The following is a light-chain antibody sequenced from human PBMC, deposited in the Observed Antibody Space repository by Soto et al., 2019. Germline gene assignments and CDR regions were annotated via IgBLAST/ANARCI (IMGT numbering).Light chain of an antibody. CDR1: SSDVGGYNY. CDR2: EVS. J-gene: IGLJ1*01. CDR3: NSYTSRSTIYV. Sequence: QSALAQPASVSGSPGQSITISCTGTSSDVGGYNYVSWYQHHPGKAPKLMIYEVSNRPSGVSNRFSGSKSGNTASLTISGLQAEDEADYYCNSYTSRSTIYVFGNGTKFTV. V-gene: IGLV2-14*01.